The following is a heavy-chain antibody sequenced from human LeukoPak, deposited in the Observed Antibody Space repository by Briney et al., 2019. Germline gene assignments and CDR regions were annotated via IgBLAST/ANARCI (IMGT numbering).Heavy chain of an antibody. J-gene: IGHJ4*02. Sequence: GGSLRLSCAASGFTFSDYYMSWIPQAPGKGLEWVSYISSSGSTIYYADSVKGRFTISRDNAKNSLYLQMNSLRAEDTAVYYCATSRGYYYGSGSYPDYWGQGTLVTVSS. D-gene: IGHD3-10*01. CDR1: GFTFSDYY. V-gene: IGHV3-11*01. CDR3: ATSRGYYYGSGSYPDY. CDR2: ISSSGSTI.